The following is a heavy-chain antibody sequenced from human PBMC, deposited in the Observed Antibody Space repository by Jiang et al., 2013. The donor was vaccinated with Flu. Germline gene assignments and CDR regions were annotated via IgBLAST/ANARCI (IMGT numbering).Heavy chain of an antibody. V-gene: IGHV4-39*02. CDR2: VYYSGGT. CDR1: GGSISTSSYY. Sequence: GLVKPSETLSLTCTVSGGSISTSSYYWGWIRQPPEELEWIGSVYYSGGTYYNPSLKSRVTISVDTSKNHFSLRVRSVTAADTAVYYCAKLLTGEDYFDYWGQGTLVTVSS. D-gene: IGHD7-27*01. J-gene: IGHJ4*02. CDR3: AKLLTGEDYFDY.